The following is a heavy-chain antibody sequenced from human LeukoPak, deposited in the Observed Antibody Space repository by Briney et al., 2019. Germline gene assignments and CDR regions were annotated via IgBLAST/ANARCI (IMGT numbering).Heavy chain of an antibody. CDR3: ARGVRDILSGYYTDYYFYYMDV. CDR2: LSYDGTNT. CDR1: GFTFSSYS. J-gene: IGHJ6*03. D-gene: IGHD3-9*01. V-gene: IGHV3-33*05. Sequence: GRSLRLSCVASGFTFSSYSMQWVRQTPGKGLEWVGILSYDGTNTYYGESVKGRFTISRDNSQNTVYLQMNSLRAEDTAVYYCARGVRDILSGYYTDYYFYYMDVWGKGTTVTVSS.